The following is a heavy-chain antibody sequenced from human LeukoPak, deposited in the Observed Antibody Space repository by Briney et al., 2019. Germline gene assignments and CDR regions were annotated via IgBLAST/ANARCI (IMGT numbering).Heavy chain of an antibody. V-gene: IGHV3-20*04. CDR1: GFTFDDYG. CDR2: INWNGGST. Sequence: PGGSLRLSCAASGFTFDDYGMSWVRQAPGKGLEWVSGINWNGGSTGYADSAKGRFTISRDNAKNSLYLQMNSLRAEDTALYYCARAVPAAMGWYFDYWGQGTLVTVSS. CDR3: ARAVPAAMGWYFDY. D-gene: IGHD2-2*01. J-gene: IGHJ4*02.